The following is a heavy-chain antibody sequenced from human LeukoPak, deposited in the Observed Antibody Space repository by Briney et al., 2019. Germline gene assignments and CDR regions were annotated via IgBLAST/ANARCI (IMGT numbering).Heavy chain of an antibody. CDR1: GDSISSLF. CDR2: IYTSGST. V-gene: IGHV4-4*07. CDR3: ARVRDYYDSSGYYPDI. Sequence: SETLSLTCTVSGDSISSLFLSWIRQPAGKGLEWIGRIYTSGSTNYNPSLKSRVTMSVDTSKNQFSLKLSSVTAADTAVYYCARVRDYYDSSGYYPDIWGQGTMVTVSS. J-gene: IGHJ3*02. D-gene: IGHD3-22*01.